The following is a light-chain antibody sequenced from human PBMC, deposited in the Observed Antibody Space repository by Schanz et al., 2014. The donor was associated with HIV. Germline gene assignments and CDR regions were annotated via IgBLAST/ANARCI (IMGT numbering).Light chain of an antibody. CDR3: AAWDDSLNAYV. J-gene: IGLJ1*01. CDR2: SNN. Sequence: QPVLTQPPSGSGTPGQRITISCSGGSSNIGSNSVNWFQQLPGAAPRPLIYSNNLRPSGVPDRFSGSKSGTSASLAISGLQSEDEADYYCAAWDDSLNAYVFGTGTKVTVL. CDR1: SSNIGSNS. V-gene: IGLV1-44*01.